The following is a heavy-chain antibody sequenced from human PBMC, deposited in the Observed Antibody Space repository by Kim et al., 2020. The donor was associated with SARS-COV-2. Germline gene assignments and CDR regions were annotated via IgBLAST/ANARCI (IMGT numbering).Heavy chain of an antibody. D-gene: IGHD2-15*01. CDR2: IAGSGSGI. Sequence: GGSLRLSCAASGFTFSNYVMRWVRQAPGRGLEWVSSIAGSGSGIYYADSVKGRFTISRDNSKNTLFLQMNGLRVEDTAAYYCARLNIVVSPGRGMDVWGQGTTVTVSS. CDR1: GFTFSNYV. V-gene: IGHV3-23*01. J-gene: IGHJ6*02. CDR3: ARLNIVVSPGRGMDV.